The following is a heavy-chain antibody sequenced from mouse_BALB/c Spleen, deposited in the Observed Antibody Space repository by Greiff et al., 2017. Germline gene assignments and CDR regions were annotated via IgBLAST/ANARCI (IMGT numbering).Heavy chain of an antibody. J-gene: IGHJ4*01. D-gene: IGHD1-1*01. CDR1: GFSLTSYG. CDR2: IWAGGST. Sequence: VQLQESGPGLVAPSQSLSITCTVSGFSLTSYGVHWVRQPPGKGLEWLGVIWAGGSTNYNSALMSRLSISKDNSKSQVFLKMNSLQTDDTAMYYCAREMDCYGSSYDAMDYWGQGTSVTVSA. V-gene: IGHV2-9*02. CDR3: AREMDCYGSSYDAMDY.